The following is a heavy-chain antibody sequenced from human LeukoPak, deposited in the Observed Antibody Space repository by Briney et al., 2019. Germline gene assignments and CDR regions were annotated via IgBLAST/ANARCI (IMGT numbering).Heavy chain of an antibody. J-gene: IGHJ4*02. D-gene: IGHD6-19*01. CDR3: ARGASSGWQNYCFDY. CDR1: GFTFSSYW. CDR2: INSDGSST. V-gene: IGHV3-74*01. Sequence: PGGSLRLSCAASGFTFSSYWMHWVRQAPGKGLVWVSRINSDGSSTSYADSVKGRFTISRDNAKNTLYLQMNSLRAEDTAVYYCARGASSGWQNYCFDYWGQGTLVTVSS.